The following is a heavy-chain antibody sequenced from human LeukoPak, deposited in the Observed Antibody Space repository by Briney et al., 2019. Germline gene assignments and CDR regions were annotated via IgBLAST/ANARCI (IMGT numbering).Heavy chain of an antibody. CDR1: GVSFISYG. CDR2: IKQDGSEK. J-gene: IGHJ3*02. V-gene: IGHV3-7*01. CDR3: ARDPSMIVVGAFDI. D-gene: IGHD3-22*01. Sequence: GSLRLSCAASGVSFISYGMSWVRQAPGKGLEWVANIKQDGSEKYYVDSVKGRFTISRDNAKNSLYLQMNSLRAEDTAVYYCARDPSMIVVGAFDIWGQGTMVTVSS.